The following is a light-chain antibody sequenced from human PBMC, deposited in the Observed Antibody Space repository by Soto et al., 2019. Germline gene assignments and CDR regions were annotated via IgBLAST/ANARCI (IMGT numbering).Light chain of an antibody. CDR1: QSISSW. V-gene: IGKV1-5*01. CDR3: QQYSSYRT. Sequence: DIQMTQSPATLSASFGDRATITCRASQSISSWLAWYQQKPGKAPKLLIYAASISESGVPSRLSGSGSGTEFSITISSLQPDDFASYARQQYSSYRTFGQGTKVDIK. CDR2: AAS. J-gene: IGKJ1*01.